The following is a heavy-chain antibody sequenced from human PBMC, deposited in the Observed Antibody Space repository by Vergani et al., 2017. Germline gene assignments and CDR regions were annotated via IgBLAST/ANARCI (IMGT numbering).Heavy chain of an antibody. CDR1: GFTFSSYG. V-gene: IGHV3-23*04. Sequence: VQLVESGGGVVQPGRSLRLSCAASGFTFSSYGMHWVRQAPGKGLEWVSGISGSGGSTYYAGSVKGRLTISRDSSKNTLYLQMNSLSAGDTAVYYCAKANPRNRGYDYLYYYHAMDVWGEGTTVTVSS. CDR3: AKANPRNRGYDYLYYYHAMDV. CDR2: ISGSGGST. D-gene: IGHD5-12*01. J-gene: IGHJ6*04.